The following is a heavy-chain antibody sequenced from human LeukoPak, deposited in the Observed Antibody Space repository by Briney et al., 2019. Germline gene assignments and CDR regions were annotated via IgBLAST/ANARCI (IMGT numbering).Heavy chain of an antibody. Sequence: SETLSLTCTVSGDSISSYYWSWIRQSPGKGLEWIGYIYDSGSTKYNPSLKSRVTISEDTSKNQISLKLTSVTAADTAVYYCATSPLGGYDFDIWGQGTMVTVSS. CDR1: GDSISSYY. D-gene: IGHD4-23*01. V-gene: IGHV4-59*01. CDR2: IYDSGST. J-gene: IGHJ3*02. CDR3: ATSPLGGYDFDI.